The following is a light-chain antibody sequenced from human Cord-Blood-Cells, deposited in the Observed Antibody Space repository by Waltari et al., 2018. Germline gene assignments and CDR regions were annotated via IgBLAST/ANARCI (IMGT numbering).Light chain of an antibody. CDR1: QSISSY. CDR2: AAS. J-gene: IGKJ3*01. V-gene: IGKV1-39*01. Sequence: DIQMTQSPSSLSASVGDRVTITCRASQSISSYLNWYQQKPGKAPKLLIYAASSLQSGVPSRFSGSGSGTYFTLTISILQPEDFATYYYQQSYSTPFTFGPGTKVDIK. CDR3: QQSYSTPFT.